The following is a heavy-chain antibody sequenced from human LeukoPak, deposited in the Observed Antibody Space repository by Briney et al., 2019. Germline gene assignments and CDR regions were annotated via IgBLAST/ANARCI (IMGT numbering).Heavy chain of an antibody. CDR1: GFTFSSYA. CDR3: AKDRRSCSSTSCPYYFDY. J-gene: IGHJ4*02. D-gene: IGHD2-2*01. Sequence: GRSLRLSCAASGFTFSSYAMSWVRQAPGKGLEWVSAISGSGDSTYYADSVKGRFTISRDNSKNTLYLQMNSLRAEDTAVYYCAKDRRSCSSTSCPYYFDYWGQGTLVTVSS. CDR2: ISGSGDST. V-gene: IGHV3-23*01.